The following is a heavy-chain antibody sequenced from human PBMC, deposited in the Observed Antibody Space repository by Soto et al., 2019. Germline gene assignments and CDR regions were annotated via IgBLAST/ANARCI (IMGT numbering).Heavy chain of an antibody. CDR1: GGSFSGYY. D-gene: IGHD4-4*01. CDR3: ARGRGSVTVTTGYYYYYYYMDV. CDR2: INHSGST. J-gene: IGHJ6*03. V-gene: IGHV4-34*01. Sequence: SQTLSLTCAVYGGSFSGYYWSWIRQPPGKGLEWIGEINHSGSTNYNPSLKSRVTISVDTSKNQFSLKLSSVTAADTAVYYCARGRGSVTVTTGYYYYYYYMDVWGKGTTVTVSS.